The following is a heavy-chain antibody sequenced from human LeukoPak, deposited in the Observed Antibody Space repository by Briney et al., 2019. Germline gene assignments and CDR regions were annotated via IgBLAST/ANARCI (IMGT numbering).Heavy chain of an antibody. CDR3: ARASSDTELDF. Sequence: SETLSLTCTVSGGSISSGDYYWSWIRQHPGKGLEWIGCVSYSGNTYYNPSLKSRVTISVDTSKSQLSLKLSSVTAADTAVYYCARASSDTELDFWGQGTLVTVSS. J-gene: IGHJ4*02. D-gene: IGHD1-14*01. CDR2: VSYSGNT. CDR1: GGSISSGDYY. V-gene: IGHV4-31*03.